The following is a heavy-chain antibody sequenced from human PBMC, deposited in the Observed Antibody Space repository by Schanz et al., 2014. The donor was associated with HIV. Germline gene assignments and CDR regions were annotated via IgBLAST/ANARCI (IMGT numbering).Heavy chain of an antibody. CDR3: ARDLDRIQQWPGGIDV. V-gene: IGHV4-34*01. Sequence: QVQLQQWGAGLLKPSETLSLTCAVYGGSFSGYSWSWIRQPPGKGLEGIGSISYSGSTSYNPSLKRQVTIPVDPPKNLFPQTLGPVTAADTAVYYCARDLDRIQQWPGGIDVWGQGTTVTVSS. CDR2: ISYSGST. J-gene: IGHJ6*02. CDR1: GGSFSGYS. D-gene: IGHD2-15*01.